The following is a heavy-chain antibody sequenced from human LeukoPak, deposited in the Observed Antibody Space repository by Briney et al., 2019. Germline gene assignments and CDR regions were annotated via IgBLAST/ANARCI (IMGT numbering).Heavy chain of an antibody. J-gene: IGHJ3*02. D-gene: IGHD6-13*01. Sequence: GGSLRFSCAASGFTFSSYWMHWVRQAPGKGLVWVSRIKSDGSSTSYADSVKGRFTISRDNAKNTLYLQMNSLRAEDTAVYYCARRAAALDAFDIWGQGTMVTVSS. CDR3: ARRAAALDAFDI. V-gene: IGHV3-74*01. CDR1: GFTFSSYW. CDR2: IKSDGSST.